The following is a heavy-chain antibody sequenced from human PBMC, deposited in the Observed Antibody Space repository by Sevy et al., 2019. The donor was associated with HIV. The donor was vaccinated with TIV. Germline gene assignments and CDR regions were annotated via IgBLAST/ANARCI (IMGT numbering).Heavy chain of an antibody. CDR3: GREGCTKPHDY. Sequence: GGSLRLSCVASGFNFNIYSFSWVRQAPGKGLEWVSTLSFGCGRINYADSVQGRFTISRDDSKKTLYLEMHSLRVEDTAVYYCGREGCTKPHDYWGQGTLVTVS. CDR2: LSFGCGRI. J-gene: IGHJ4*02. D-gene: IGHD2-8*01. CDR1: GFNFNIYS. V-gene: IGHV3-23*01.